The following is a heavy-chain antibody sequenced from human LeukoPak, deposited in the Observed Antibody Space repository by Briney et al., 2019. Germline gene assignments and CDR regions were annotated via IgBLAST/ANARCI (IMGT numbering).Heavy chain of an antibody. D-gene: IGHD2-2*01. CDR2: IKQDGSEK. V-gene: IGHV3-7*01. CDR3: ASLGYCSSTSCSPDWFDP. CDR1: GFTFSSYW. J-gene: IGHJ5*02. Sequence: GGSLRLSCAASGFTFSSYWMSWVRQAPGKGLEWVANIKQDGSEKYYVDSVKGRFTISRDNAKNSLYLQTNSLRAEDTAVYYCASLGYCSSTSCSPDWFDPWGQGTLVTVSS.